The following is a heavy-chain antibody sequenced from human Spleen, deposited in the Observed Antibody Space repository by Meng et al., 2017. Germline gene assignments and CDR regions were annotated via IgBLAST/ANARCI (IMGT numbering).Heavy chain of an antibody. Sequence: ASVKVSCKASGYTFTDYYIHWVRQAPGQGLEWMGWVSPSLGGTNYAQKFQGRVSMTRDTSISTAYMELSRLRSDDTAVYYCATGGYPDAFDIWGQGTMVTVSS. CDR3: ATGGYPDAFDI. V-gene: IGHV1-2*02. CDR2: VSPSLGGT. CDR1: GYTFTDYY. J-gene: IGHJ3*02. D-gene: IGHD3-22*01.